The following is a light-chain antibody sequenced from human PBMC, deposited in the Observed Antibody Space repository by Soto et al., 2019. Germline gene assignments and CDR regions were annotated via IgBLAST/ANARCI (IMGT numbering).Light chain of an antibody. CDR1: QSLLHSNGYNF. V-gene: IGKV2-28*01. CDR2: LGS. J-gene: IGKJ1*01. CDR3: MQGLQTPWT. Sequence: IVMTQSPLSLPVTPGEPASISCRSSQSLLHSNGYNFLDWYLQKPGQSPQLLIYLGSNRASGVPVRFSGSVSGTNFTLEISRVGTGDVGVYYCMQGLQTPWTFGQGTKVEIK.